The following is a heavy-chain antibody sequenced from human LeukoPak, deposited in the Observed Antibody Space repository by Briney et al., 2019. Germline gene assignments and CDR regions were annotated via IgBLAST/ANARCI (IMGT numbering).Heavy chain of an antibody. V-gene: IGHV3-7*01. Sequence: GGSLRLSCAASGFTFSSYWMSWVRQAPGKGLEWVANIKQDGSEKYYVDSVKGRFTISKDNAKNSLYLQMNSLRAEDTAVYYCARVVRRYCSSTSCYQEYYFDYWGQGTLVTVSS. CDR2: IKQDGSEK. CDR3: ARVVRRYCSSTSCYQEYYFDY. J-gene: IGHJ4*02. D-gene: IGHD2-2*01. CDR1: GFTFSSYW.